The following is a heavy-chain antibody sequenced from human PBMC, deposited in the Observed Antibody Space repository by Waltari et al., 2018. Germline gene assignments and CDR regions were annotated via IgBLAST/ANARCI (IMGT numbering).Heavy chain of an antibody. CDR3: ARSGYYDILTGYYGVDY. V-gene: IGHV4-34*01. D-gene: IGHD3-9*01. J-gene: IGHJ4*02. Sequence: QVQLQQWGAGLLKPSETLSLTCAVYGGSFSGYYWSWIRQPQGKGLEWIGEINHSGSTNYNPSLKSRVTISVDTSKNQFSLKLSSVTATDTAVYYCARSGYYDILTGYYGVDYWGQGTLVTVSS. CDR1: GGSFSGYY. CDR2: INHSGST.